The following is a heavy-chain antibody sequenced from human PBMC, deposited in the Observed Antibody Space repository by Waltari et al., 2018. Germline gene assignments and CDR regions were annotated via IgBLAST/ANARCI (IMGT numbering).Heavy chain of an antibody. V-gene: IGHV4-59*01. Sequence: QVQLQESGPGLVKPSETLSLTCTVSGGSLSDNFWNWIRQSPGKELEWIGNIYYNGATNYNPSLKSRVTISVDTSKNQFSLKLTSMTTADTAIYYCAGNGAHVSDHWGQGTLVTVSS. CDR2: IYYNGAT. CDR3: AGNGAHVSDH. J-gene: IGHJ1*01. CDR1: GGSLSDNF. D-gene: IGHD3-10*02.